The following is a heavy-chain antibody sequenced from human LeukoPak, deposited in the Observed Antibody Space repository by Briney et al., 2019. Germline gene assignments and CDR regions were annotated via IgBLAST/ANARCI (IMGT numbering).Heavy chain of an antibody. Sequence: SVKVSCKASGGTFSSYAISWVRQAPGQGLEWMGGIIPIFGTANYAQKFQGRVTITADESTSTAYMELSSLRSEDTAVYYCARDGLQVRGVISPESYYYYYCMDVWGKGTTVTISS. V-gene: IGHV1-69*13. CDR1: GGTFSSYA. CDR2: IIPIFGTA. J-gene: IGHJ6*03. CDR3: ARDGLQVRGVISPESYYYYYCMDV. D-gene: IGHD3-10*01.